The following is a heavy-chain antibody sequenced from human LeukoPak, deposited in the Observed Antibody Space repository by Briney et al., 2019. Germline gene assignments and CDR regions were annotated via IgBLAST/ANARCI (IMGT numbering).Heavy chain of an antibody. CDR3: ASQNSGWYY. D-gene: IGHD6-19*01. J-gene: IGHJ4*02. Sequence: ASAKDSSKPSGYSLSGYYMHRGRHALEQRVEWLRRINPNIGGPNYAQKFQGMVTMARDTCISTAYMELSRMRSDEYEVYTCASQNSGWYYWGRGTLVTVSS. CDR1: GYSLSGYY. CDR2: INPNIGGP. V-gene: IGHV1-2*05.